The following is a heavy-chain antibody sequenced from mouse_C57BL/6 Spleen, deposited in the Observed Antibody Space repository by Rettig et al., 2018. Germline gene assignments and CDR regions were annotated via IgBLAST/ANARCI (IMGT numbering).Heavy chain of an antibody. J-gene: IGHJ2*01. Sequence: QVQLQHPGTELVQPGASVKLSCKASGHTFTSYWMHWVKQRHGQGLEWIGNINPSNGGTNYNEKFKSKATLTVDKSSSTAYMQLSSLTSEDSAVYYCAQGLLGYYFDYWGQGTTLTVSS. CDR1: GHTFTSYW. V-gene: IGHV1-53*01. CDR2: INPSNGGT. CDR3: AQGLLGYYFDY.